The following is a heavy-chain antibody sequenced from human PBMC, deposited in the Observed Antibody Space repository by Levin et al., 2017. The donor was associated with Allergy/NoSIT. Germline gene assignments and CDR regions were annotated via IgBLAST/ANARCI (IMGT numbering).Heavy chain of an antibody. CDR3: ALYGGGAFDV. Sequence: AGESLKISCAASGFTFTRYWMSWVRLAPGKGLEWVANIKQDGSEKYYVDSVEGRFTVSRDNAKNSLYLQMNSLRAEDTAKYYCALYGGGAFDVWGLGTMVTVSS. D-gene: IGHD3-16*01. CDR1: GFTFTRYW. CDR2: IKQDGSEK. V-gene: IGHV3-7*01. J-gene: IGHJ3*01.